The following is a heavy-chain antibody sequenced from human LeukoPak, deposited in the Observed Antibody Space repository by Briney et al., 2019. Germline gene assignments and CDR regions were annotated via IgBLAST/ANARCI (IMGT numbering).Heavy chain of an antibody. CDR1: GGSISSSSYY. D-gene: IGHD5-24*01. J-gene: IGHJ4*02. CDR3: ARAEVEMPTGFDY. CDR2: IYYSGST. Sequence: SETLSLTCTVSGGSISSSSYYWGWIRQPPGKGLEWIGSIYYSGSTYYDPSLKSRVTISVDTSKNQFSLKLSSVTAADTAVYYCARAEVEMPTGFDYWGQGTLVTVSS. V-gene: IGHV4-39*07.